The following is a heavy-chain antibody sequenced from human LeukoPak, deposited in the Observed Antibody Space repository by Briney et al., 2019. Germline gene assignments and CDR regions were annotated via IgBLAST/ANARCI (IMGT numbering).Heavy chain of an antibody. J-gene: IGHJ4*02. D-gene: IGHD6-19*01. Sequence: KASETLSLTCTVSGGSISSSSYYWGWIRQPPGKGLEWIGSIYYSGSTYYNPSLKSRVTISVDTSKNQFSLKLGSVTAADTAVYYCARQKAVAGTDHSGFDYWGQGTLVTVSS. CDR3: ARQKAVAGTDHSGFDY. CDR1: GGSISSSSYY. V-gene: IGHV4-39*01. CDR2: IYYSGST.